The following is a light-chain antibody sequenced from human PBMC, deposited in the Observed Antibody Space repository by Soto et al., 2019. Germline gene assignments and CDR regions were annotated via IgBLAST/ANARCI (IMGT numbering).Light chain of an antibody. J-gene: IGKJ4*01. Sequence: EVVLTQSPATLSLSPGERATLSCRASQSVRNLLAWYQQKPGQAPRLLIYDVFNRATGIPARFSGSGSGTDFTLTISSLEPEDFAIYYCQQRSDWRLSFGEGTKVEIK. CDR3: QQRSDWRLS. CDR2: DVF. CDR1: QSVRNL. V-gene: IGKV3-11*01.